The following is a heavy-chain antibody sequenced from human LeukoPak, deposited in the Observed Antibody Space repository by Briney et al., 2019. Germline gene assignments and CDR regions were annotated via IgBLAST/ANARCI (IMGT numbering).Heavy chain of an antibody. J-gene: IGHJ5*02. D-gene: IGHD3-10*01. CDR1: GGSINNGGYY. V-gene: IGHV4-30-4*01. Sequence: SETLSLTCTVSGGSINNGGYYWSWIRQHPGKGLEWIGYIYYSGSSYYNPSLRSRVTISVDTSKNQFSLKLSSVTAADTAVYYCARASKVRGLIKMMFDPWGQGTLVTVSS. CDR3: ARASKVRGLIKMMFDP. CDR2: IYYSGSS.